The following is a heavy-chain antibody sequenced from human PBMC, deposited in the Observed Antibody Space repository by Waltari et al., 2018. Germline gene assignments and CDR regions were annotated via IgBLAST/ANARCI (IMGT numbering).Heavy chain of an antibody. CDR3: TRVFPGIGIIGNFDQ. CDR2: ISGSGGST. J-gene: IGHJ4*02. Sequence: EVQLVESGGGLVQPGGSLRLSCAASAFTFSCYAMSWVRPTPGKGLEWVSAISGSGGSTYYADSVKGRFTISRDNSKKTLYLQMNSLRGEDTGLYYCTRVFPGIGIIGNFDQWGQGTQVTVSS. CDR1: AFTFSCYA. V-gene: IGHV3-23*04.